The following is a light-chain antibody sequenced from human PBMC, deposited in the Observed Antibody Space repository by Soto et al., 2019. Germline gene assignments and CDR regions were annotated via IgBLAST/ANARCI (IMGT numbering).Light chain of an antibody. V-gene: IGKV3-20*01. J-gene: IGKJ5*01. Sequence: EIVLTQFPDTLSLSPWDGATLSCRASQSVRSGRLAWYQQKPGQAPRLVIFDASNRASGIPVRFSGSGSGTDFTLTITRLEPEDFAVYYCQEYDDSPPITFGLGTRLEIK. CDR2: DAS. CDR1: QSVRSGR. CDR3: QEYDDSPPIT.